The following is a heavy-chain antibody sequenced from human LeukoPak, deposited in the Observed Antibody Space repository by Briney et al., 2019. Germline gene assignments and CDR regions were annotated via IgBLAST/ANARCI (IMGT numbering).Heavy chain of an antibody. Sequence: SETLSLTCTVSGGSISGYYWSWIRQPPGKGLEWIGYIYYSGSTNYNPSFKNRVTISVDTSKNQFTLKLRSVTAADTAVYYCARSSSSQSLEFDPWGQGTLVTVSS. CDR1: GGSISGYY. CDR2: IYYSGST. CDR3: ARSSSSQSLEFDP. V-gene: IGHV4-59*01. D-gene: IGHD2-2*01. J-gene: IGHJ5*02.